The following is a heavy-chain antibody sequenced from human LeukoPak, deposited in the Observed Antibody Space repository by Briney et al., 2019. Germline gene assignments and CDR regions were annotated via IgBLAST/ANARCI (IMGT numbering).Heavy chain of an antibody. Sequence: GGSLRLSCAASGFTFTTYWMHWVRQAPGKGLVWVSGINRDGSTPIYADSVKARFTISRDNANNTLYLQMNSLRAEDTAVYYCARDFYTGHYWGQGTLVTVSS. CDR2: INRDGSTP. CDR1: GFTFTTYW. J-gene: IGHJ4*02. D-gene: IGHD3-16*01. V-gene: IGHV3-74*01. CDR3: ARDFYTGHY.